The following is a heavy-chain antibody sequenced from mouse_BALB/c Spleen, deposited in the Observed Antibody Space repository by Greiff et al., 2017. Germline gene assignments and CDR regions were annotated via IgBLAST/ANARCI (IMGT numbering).Heavy chain of an antibody. V-gene: IGHV5-6*01. CDR3: ARRDTTVVADY. CDR1: GFTFSSYG. Sequence: DVHLVESGGDLVKPGGSLKLSCAASGFTFSSYGMSWVRQTPDKRLEWVATISSGGSYTYYPDSVKGRFTISRDNAKNTLYLQMSSLKSEDTAMYYCARRDTTVVADYWGQGTTLTVSS. D-gene: IGHD1-1*01. J-gene: IGHJ2*01. CDR2: ISSGGSYT.